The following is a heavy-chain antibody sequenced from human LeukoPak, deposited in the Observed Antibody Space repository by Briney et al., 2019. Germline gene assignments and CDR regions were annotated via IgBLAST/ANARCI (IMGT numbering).Heavy chain of an antibody. CDR3: AKDRSAYYYDSSGYYVDY. CDR1: GFTFSSYE. J-gene: IGHJ4*02. Sequence: PGGSLRLSCAASGFTFSSYEMNWVRQAPGKGLEWVAVISYDGSNKYYADSVKGRFTISRDNSKNTLYLQMNSLRAEDTAVYYCAKDRSAYYYDSSGYYVDYWGQGTLVTVSS. CDR2: ISYDGSNK. D-gene: IGHD3-22*01. V-gene: IGHV3-30*18.